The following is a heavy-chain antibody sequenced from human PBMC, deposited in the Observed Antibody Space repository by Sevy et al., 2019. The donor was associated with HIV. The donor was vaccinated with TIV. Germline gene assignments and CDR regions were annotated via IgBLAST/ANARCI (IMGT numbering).Heavy chain of an antibody. V-gene: IGHV1-2*02. J-gene: IGHJ6*02. CDR1: GYTFTGYY. Sequence: ASVKVSCNASGYTFTGYYMHWVRQAPGQGLEWMGWINPNSGGTNYAQKFQGRVTMTRDTSISTAYMELSRLRSDDTAVYYCARAHYDILTGYYNYYGMDVWGQGTTVTVSS. CDR3: ARAHYDILTGYYNYYGMDV. D-gene: IGHD3-9*01. CDR2: INPNSGGT.